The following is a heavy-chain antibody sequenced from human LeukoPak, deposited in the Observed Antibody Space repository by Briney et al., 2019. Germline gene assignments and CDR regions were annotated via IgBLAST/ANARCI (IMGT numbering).Heavy chain of an antibody. CDR2: IYTSGST. D-gene: IGHD3-22*01. Sequence: KASETLSLTCTVSGGSISSGSYYWSWIRQPAGKGLEWIGRIYTSGSTNYNPSLKSRVTISLDTSKNQFSLKLSSVTAADTAVYYCARSPRTYYYEFHFDYWGQGTLVTVSS. V-gene: IGHV4-61*02. J-gene: IGHJ4*02. CDR3: ARSPRTYYYEFHFDY. CDR1: GGSISSGSYY.